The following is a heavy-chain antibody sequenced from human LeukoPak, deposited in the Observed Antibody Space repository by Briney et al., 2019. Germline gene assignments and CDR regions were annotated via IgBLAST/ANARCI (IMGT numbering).Heavy chain of an antibody. CDR1: GGTFSSYA. CDR2: INPSGGST. J-gene: IGHJ4*02. V-gene: IGHV1-46*01. D-gene: IGHD1-26*01. Sequence: GESLKISCKASGGTFSSYAISWVRQAPGQGLEWMGIINPSGGSTSYAQKFQGRVTMTRDTSTSTVYMELSSLRSEDTAVYYCARVGSGSYYFDYWGQGTLVTVSS. CDR3: ARVGSGSYYFDY.